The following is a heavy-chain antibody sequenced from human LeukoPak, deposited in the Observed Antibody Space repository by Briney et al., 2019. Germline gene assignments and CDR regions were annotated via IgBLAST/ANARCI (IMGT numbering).Heavy chain of an antibody. CDR2: MSGDSSYR. Sequence: GGSLRISCAASGFTFRSYSLHWVRQAPGKGLEWVSSMSGDSSYRYYADSVKGRFTISRDNAKNSLYLQMNSLRAEDTAVYYCARDGDGSNFDYWGQGTLVTVSS. J-gene: IGHJ4*02. CDR1: GFTFRSYS. D-gene: IGHD5-24*01. V-gene: IGHV3-21*01. CDR3: ARDGDGSNFDY.